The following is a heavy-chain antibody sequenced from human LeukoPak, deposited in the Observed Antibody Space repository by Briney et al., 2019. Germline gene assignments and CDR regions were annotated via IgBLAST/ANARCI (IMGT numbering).Heavy chain of an antibody. CDR2: ISSSSSYI. CDR1: GFTFSSYS. D-gene: IGHD6-19*01. J-gene: IGHJ4*02. Sequence: GGSLRLSCAASGFTFSSYSMNWVRQAPGKGLEWVSSISSSSSYIYYADSVKGRFTISRDNAKNSLYLQMNSLRAEDTAVYFCARRSGVAVAGAFDYWGQGTLVTVSS. CDR3: ARRSGVAVAGAFDY. V-gene: IGHV3-21*04.